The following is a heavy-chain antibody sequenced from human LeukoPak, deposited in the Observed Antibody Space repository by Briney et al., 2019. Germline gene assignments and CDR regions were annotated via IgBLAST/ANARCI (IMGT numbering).Heavy chain of an antibody. CDR1: GFTFSSYG. V-gene: IGHV3-23*01. CDR3: AKDPEKWLQLRLGFSD. Sequence: GGSLRLSCAASGFTFSSYGMTWVRQAPGKGLEWVSGISGSGRNTYYADSVKGRFTISRDNSQNTLYLQMNSLRAEDTAVYYCAKDPEKWLQLRLGFSDWGQGTLVTVSS. D-gene: IGHD5-24*01. J-gene: IGHJ4*02. CDR2: ISGSGRNT.